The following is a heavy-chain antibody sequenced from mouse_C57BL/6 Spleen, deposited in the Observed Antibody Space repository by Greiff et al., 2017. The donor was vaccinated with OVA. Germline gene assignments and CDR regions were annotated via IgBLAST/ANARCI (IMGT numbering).Heavy chain of an antibody. J-gene: IGHJ3*01. CDR1: GFTFSSYA. CDR2: ISSGSSTI. D-gene: IGHD1-2*01. CDR3: ARRDYYGFAY. Sequence: EVHLVESGEGLVKPGGSLKLSCAASGFTFSSYAMSWVRQTPEKRLEWVAYISSGSSTIYYADTVKGRFTISRDNAKNTLFLQMTSLRSEDTAMYYCARRDYYGFAYWGQGTLVTVSA. V-gene: IGHV5-17*01.